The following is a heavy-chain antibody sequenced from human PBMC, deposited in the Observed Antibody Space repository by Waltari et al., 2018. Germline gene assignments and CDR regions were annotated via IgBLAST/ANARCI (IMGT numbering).Heavy chain of an antibody. J-gene: IGHJ4*02. D-gene: IGHD2-15*01. Sequence: QVQLVESGGGVVQPGRSLRLSCAASGFTFSSYGMHWVRQAPGKGLEWVAVIWYDGSKKYYADSVKGRFTISRDNSKNTLYLQMNSLRAEDTAVYYCARGILGYCSGGSCYGGFDYWGQGTLVTVSS. CDR2: IWYDGSKK. V-gene: IGHV3-33*01. CDR3: ARGILGYCSGGSCYGGFDY. CDR1: GFTFSSYG.